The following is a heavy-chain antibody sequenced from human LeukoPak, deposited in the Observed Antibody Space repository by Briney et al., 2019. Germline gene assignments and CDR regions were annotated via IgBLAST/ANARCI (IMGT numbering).Heavy chain of an antibody. J-gene: IGHJ1*01. Sequence: GGSLRLSCAASGFTFSWNWMNWIRQAPGKGLEWVSYISHTGNTIYYADSVKGRFTISRDNAKNSLYLQMNSLRAEDTAVYFCARSRFQGYFQHWGQGTLVTVSS. CDR2: ISHTGNTI. CDR1: GFTFSWNW. D-gene: IGHD3-16*01. V-gene: IGHV3-11*01. CDR3: ARSRFQGYFQH.